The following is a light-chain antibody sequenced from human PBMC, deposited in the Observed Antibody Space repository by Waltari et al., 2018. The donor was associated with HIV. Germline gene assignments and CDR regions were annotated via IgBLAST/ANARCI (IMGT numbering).Light chain of an antibody. Sequence: HSVLTQPASVSGSPGQSITISCSGPTSDMSSLNFVSLYQQSPGRAPQLILFDVSSRPSGSSDRISGSKSCDTASLTISALRTEDEADYFCSSYSPRDSVVFGGGTKVTVL. CDR1: TSDMSSLNF. J-gene: IGLJ3*02. V-gene: IGLV2-14*03. CDR2: DVS. CDR3: SSYSPRDSVV.